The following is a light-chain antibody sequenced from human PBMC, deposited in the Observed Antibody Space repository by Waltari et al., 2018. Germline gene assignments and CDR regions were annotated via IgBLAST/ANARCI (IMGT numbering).Light chain of an antibody. CDR3: QHYEILPLT. V-gene: IGKV3-20*01. CDR1: QRVSPR. CDR2: DIS. J-gene: IGKJ1*01. Sequence: EIVLTQSPGTLSFSPGERAPRSCRASQRVSPRVWYQQKPGQAPTLLIYDISTRATGIPDRFTGSGSGTDFSLTISRLESEDFAVYYCQHYEILPLTFGQGTKVEIK.